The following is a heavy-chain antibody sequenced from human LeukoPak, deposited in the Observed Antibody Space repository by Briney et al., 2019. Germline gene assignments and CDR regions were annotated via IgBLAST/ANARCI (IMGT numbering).Heavy chain of an antibody. CDR3: ARDITEMATIGEI. D-gene: IGHD5-24*01. J-gene: IGHJ4*02. V-gene: IGHV3-53*01. CDR1: GFTVSSNY. CDR2: IYGGGST. Sequence: GGSLRLSCAASGFTVSSNYMSWVRQAPGKGLKWVSVIYGGGSTYYADSVKGRFIISRDNSKNTLYLQMNSLRAEDTALYYCARDITEMATIGEIWGQGTLVTVSS.